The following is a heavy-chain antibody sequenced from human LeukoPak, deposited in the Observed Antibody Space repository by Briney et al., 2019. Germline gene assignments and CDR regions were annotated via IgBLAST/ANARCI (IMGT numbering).Heavy chain of an antibody. CDR2: TYSSGTT. CDR3: AREPTYRSSLDF. Sequence: PGGSLRLSCAASGFSVSSNYMSWVRQAPGKGLEYISVTYSSGTTFYADSVRDRFTISRDNSRNTLYLQMNSLRPEDTAVYYCAREPTYRSSLDFWGQGTLVTVPS. CDR1: GFSVSSNY. D-gene: IGHD6-6*01. V-gene: IGHV3-53*01. J-gene: IGHJ4*02.